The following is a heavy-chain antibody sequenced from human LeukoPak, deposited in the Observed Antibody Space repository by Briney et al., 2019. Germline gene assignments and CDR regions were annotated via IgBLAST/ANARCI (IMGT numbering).Heavy chain of an antibody. CDR2: ISAYNGNT. Sequence: ASVKVSCKASGYTFTSYGISWVRQAPGQGLEWMGWISAYNGNTNYAQKLQGRVTMTTDTSTSTAYMELRSLRSDDTAVYYCARETAYYDSSGIFDYWGQGTLVTVSS. V-gene: IGHV1-18*01. CDR1: GYTFTSYG. D-gene: IGHD3-22*01. J-gene: IGHJ4*02. CDR3: ARETAYYDSSGIFDY.